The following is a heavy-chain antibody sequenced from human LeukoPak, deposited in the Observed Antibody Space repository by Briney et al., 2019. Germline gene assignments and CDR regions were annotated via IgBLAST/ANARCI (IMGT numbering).Heavy chain of an antibody. CDR2: LSGSGGDT. CDR1: GFTFSRHA. D-gene: IGHD2-2*01. J-gene: IGHJ4*02. CDR3: AKDPYGTRYFDS. Sequence: GGSLRLSCAASGFTFSRHAMSWVRQAPGKGLEWVSSLSGSGGDTYYAESVKGRFTISRDNSKNTVYLQMNSLRAEDTAVYYCAKDPYGTRYFDSWGQGTLVTVSS. V-gene: IGHV3-23*01.